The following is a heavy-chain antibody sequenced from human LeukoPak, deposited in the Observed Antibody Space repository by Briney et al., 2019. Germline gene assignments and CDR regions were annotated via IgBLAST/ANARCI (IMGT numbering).Heavy chain of an antibody. CDR1: GYSISTGYF. CDR2: LYHSGST. D-gene: IGHD3-22*01. CDR3: ATSGYYLPFDY. J-gene: IGHJ4*02. Sequence: PSETLSLTCTVSGYSISTGYFWGWIRQPPGKGLEWIGSLYHSGSTYYNPSLKGRVTISVDTSKNHFSLKLSSVTAADTAVYFCATSGYYLPFDYWGQGTLVTVSS. V-gene: IGHV4-38-2*02.